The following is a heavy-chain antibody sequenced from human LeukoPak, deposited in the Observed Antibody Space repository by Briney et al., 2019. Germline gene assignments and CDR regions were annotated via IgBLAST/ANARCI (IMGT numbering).Heavy chain of an antibody. J-gene: IGHJ4*02. CDR3: ARGGSTVVLLDY. CDR1: GYTFTSYG. D-gene: IGHD4-23*01. CDR2: ISAYNGNT. Sequence: ASVKVSCKASGYTFTSYGISWVRQAPGQGLEWMGWISAYNGNTNYAQKLQGRVTITADKSTSTAYMELSSLRSEDTAVYYCARGGSTVVLLDYWGQGTLVTVSS. V-gene: IGHV1-18*01.